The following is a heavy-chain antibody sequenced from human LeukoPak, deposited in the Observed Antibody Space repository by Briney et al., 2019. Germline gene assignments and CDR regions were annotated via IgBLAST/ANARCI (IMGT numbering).Heavy chain of an antibody. J-gene: IGHJ4*02. D-gene: IGHD3-22*01. CDR1: GGTFSSYA. CDR3: ATVTMISGGFDY. Sequence: ASVKVSCKASGGTFSSYAISWVRQAPGKGLEWMGGFDPEDGETIYAQKFQGRVTMTEDTSTDTAYMELSSLRSEDTAVYYCATVTMISGGFDYWGQGTLVTVSS. V-gene: IGHV1-24*01. CDR2: FDPEDGET.